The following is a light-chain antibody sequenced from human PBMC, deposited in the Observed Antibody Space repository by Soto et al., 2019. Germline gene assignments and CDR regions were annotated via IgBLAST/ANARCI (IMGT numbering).Light chain of an antibody. CDR2: DAS. J-gene: IGKJ5*01. Sequence: EILMTQSPSTLSVSPGERATLSCGASQSVSRKLAWYQQKPGQAPRLLIYDASARATGIPARFSGSGSGTEFTLTISSLQYEDFAVYYCQQYNNWHPFTFGQGTRLEIK. V-gene: IGKV3D-15*01. CDR3: QQYNNWHPFT. CDR1: QSVSRK.